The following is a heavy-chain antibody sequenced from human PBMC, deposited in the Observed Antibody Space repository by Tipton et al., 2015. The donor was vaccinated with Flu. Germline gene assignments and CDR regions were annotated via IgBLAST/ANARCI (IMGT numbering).Heavy chain of an antibody. CDR1: GGSIISSSYY. CDR2: FYYSGST. V-gene: IGHV4-39*07. CDR3: ARGGVLWCPRD. J-gene: IGHJ4*02. Sequence: TLSLTCTVSGGSIISSSYYWGWIRQPPGKGLEWIGSFYYSGSTYYNPSLKSRVTISVDTSKNQFSLRLSSVTAADTAVYYCARGGVLWCPRDWGQGTPVTVSS. D-gene: IGHD4/OR15-4a*01.